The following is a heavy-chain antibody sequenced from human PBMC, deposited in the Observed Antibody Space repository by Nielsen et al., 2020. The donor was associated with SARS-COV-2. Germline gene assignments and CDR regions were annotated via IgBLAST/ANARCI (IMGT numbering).Heavy chain of an antibody. D-gene: IGHD4-17*01. J-gene: IGHJ4*02. CDR3: ARAGSTVRDFDY. CDR1: GFPFSDYE. V-gene: IGHV3-53*04. CDR2: IYSGGST. Sequence: GGSLRLSCTASGFPFSDYEMNWVRQAPGKGLEWVSVIYSGGSTYYADSVKGRFTISRHNSKNTLYLQMNSLRAEDTAVYYCARAGSTVRDFDYWGQGTLVTVSS.